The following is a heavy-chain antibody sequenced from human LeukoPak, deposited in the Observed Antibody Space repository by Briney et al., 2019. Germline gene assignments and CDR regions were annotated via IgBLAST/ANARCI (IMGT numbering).Heavy chain of an antibody. V-gene: IGHV3-66*01. Sequence: GGSLRLSCAASGFTVSRKYMSWVRQAPGKGLDWVSLIYSGGNTYYADSVKGRFIISRDNSKNTLYLQMNSLRAEDTAVYYCASRVDSLDCSSTSCYRRHLDYWGQGTLVTVSS. CDR1: GFTVSRKY. CDR3: ASRVDSLDCSSTSCYRRHLDY. J-gene: IGHJ4*02. CDR2: IYSGGNT. D-gene: IGHD2-2*01.